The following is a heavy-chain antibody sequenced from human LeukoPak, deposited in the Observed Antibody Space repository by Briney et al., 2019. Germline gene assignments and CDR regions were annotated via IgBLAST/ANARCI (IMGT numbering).Heavy chain of an antibody. V-gene: IGHV3-43D*03. CDR2: ISWDGGST. CDR3: AKGDDYGDYGNYYYYMDV. D-gene: IGHD4-17*01. CDR1: GFTFDDYA. J-gene: IGHJ6*03. Sequence: PGGSLRLSCAASGFTFDDYAMHWVRQAPGKGLEWVSLISWDGGSTYYADSVKGRFTISRDNSKNSLYLQMNSLRAEDTALYYCAKGDDYGDYGNYYYYMDVWGKGPTVTVSS.